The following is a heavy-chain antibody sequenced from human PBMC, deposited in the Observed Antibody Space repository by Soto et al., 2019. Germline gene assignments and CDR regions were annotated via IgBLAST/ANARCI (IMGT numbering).Heavy chain of an antibody. Sequence: GGSLRLSCAASGFTFSSYAMHWVRQAPGKGLEWVAVISYDGSNKYYADSVKGRFTISRDNSKNTLYLQMNSLRAEDTAVYYCARDGYCSSTSCYSWFDPWGQGTLVTVSS. J-gene: IGHJ5*02. D-gene: IGHD2-2*03. CDR1: GFTFSSYA. CDR3: ARDGYCSSTSCYSWFDP. CDR2: ISYDGSNK. V-gene: IGHV3-30-3*01.